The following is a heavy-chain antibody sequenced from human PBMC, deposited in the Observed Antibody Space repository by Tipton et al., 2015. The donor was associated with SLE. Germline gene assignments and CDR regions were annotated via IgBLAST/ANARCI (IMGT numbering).Heavy chain of an antibody. Sequence: TLSLTCTVSGGSIRGYYWSWIRQPPGNGLEWIVCISHSGSAIYNPSLKSRVTISIDTSKNQVSLKVSSVTAADTAIYYCAREMGFDSSGNYNPFDYWGQGTLVTVSS. CDR2: ISHSGSA. CDR3: AREMGFDSSGNYNPFDY. J-gene: IGHJ4*02. V-gene: IGHV4-59*01. D-gene: IGHD3-22*01. CDR1: GGSIRGYY.